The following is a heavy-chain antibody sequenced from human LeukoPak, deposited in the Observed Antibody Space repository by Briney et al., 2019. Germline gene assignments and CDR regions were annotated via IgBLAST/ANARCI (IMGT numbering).Heavy chain of an antibody. CDR3: ARVTYAVPDY. D-gene: IGHD2/OR15-2a*01. J-gene: IGHJ4*02. V-gene: IGHV3-30*03. CDR1: GFTFSAYG. Sequence: GRSLRLSCAASGFTFSAYGIHWVRQAPGKGLEWVALISYDASDTYYADSVKGRFTISRDNAKNSLFLQMNSLRAEDTAVYYCARVTYAVPDYWGQGTLVTVSS. CDR2: ISYDASDT.